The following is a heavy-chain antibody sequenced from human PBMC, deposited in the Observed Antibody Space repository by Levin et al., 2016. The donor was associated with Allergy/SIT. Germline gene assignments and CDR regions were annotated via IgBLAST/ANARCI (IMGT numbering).Heavy chain of an antibody. D-gene: IGHD4-17*01. CDR1: GYTFTSYA. V-gene: IGHV1-3*01. Sequence: ASVKVSCKASGYTFTSYAMHWVRQAPGQRLEWMGWINADNGNTKYAQRFQGRVTMTIDTSTTTVYMDLKNLTSDDTAVYYCARSNYGDYGRLRRFDFWGQGTLVTVSS. CDR3: ARSNYGDYGRLRRFDF. CDR2: INADNGNT. J-gene: IGHJ4*02.